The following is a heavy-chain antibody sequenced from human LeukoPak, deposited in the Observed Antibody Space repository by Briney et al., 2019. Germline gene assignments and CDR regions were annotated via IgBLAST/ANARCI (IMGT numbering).Heavy chain of an antibody. V-gene: IGHV4-30-2*01. Sequence: SETLSLTCAVSGGSISSGGYSWSWIRQPPGTGLEWIGYIYHSGSTYYNPSLKSRVTISVDRSKNQFSLKLSSVTAADTAVYYCARGVGYCSSTSCYPYYGMDVWGQGTTVTVSS. CDR2: IYHSGST. CDR1: GGSISSGGYS. D-gene: IGHD2-2*03. CDR3: ARGVGYCSSTSCYPYYGMDV. J-gene: IGHJ6*02.